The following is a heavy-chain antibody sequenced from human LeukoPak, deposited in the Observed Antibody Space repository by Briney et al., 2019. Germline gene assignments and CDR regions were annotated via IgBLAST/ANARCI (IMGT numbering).Heavy chain of an antibody. V-gene: IGHV5-51*01. J-gene: IGHJ4*02. Sequence: RGESLKISCEGSEYTFTNYWIAWVRQTPGEGLEYMGIIYPGDSDTRYSPSFQGQVTISADKSSSTAYLQWNSLKASDTAMYYCARRYSSASPFDYWGQGTLVTVSS. CDR1: EYTFTNYW. CDR3: ARRYSSASPFDY. D-gene: IGHD1-1*01. CDR2: IYPGDSDT.